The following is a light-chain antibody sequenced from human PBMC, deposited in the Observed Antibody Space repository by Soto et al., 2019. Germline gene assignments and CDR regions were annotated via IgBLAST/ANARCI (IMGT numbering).Light chain of an antibody. J-gene: IGKJ1*01. CDR1: QSVGSNY. CDR2: GTS. CDR3: QQYYYIPRT. Sequence: EIVLTQSPGTLSLSPGERATLSCRASQSVGSNYFAWYQHKPGQAPRLLIYGTSYRATGIPDRFSGSGSGTDFTLTISRLEPEDFAVYYCQQYYYIPRTFGRGTKVDI. V-gene: IGKV3-20*01.